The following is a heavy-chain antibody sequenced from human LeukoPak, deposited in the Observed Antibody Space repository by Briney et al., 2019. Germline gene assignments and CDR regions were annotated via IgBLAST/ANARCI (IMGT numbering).Heavy chain of an antibody. CDR1: GGSISSSSYY. CDR3: ARHDLLSPPYSGSSNAFDT. D-gene: IGHD1-26*01. V-gene: IGHV4-61*05. J-gene: IGHJ3*02. Sequence: SETLSLTCTVSGGSISSSSYYWSWIRQPPGKGLEWIGYIYYSGSTNYNPSLESRVTISVDTSKNQFSLKLSSVTAADTALYYCARHDLLSPPYSGSSNAFDTWGQGTMVTVSS. CDR2: IYYSGST.